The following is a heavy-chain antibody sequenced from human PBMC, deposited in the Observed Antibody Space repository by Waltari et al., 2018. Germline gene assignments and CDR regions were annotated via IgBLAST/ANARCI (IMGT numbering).Heavy chain of an antibody. D-gene: IGHD3-3*01. J-gene: IGHJ4*02. CDR3: ARARGEYDFWNGYNDQ. Sequence: QVQLQESGPGLVKPSGTLSLTCAVSGGSISSNNWWSWVRQSPGKGLEWIGEIYHIGSPNSNPSLKSRVTISVDKSKNQFSLTLSSVTAADTAMYYCARARGEYDFWNGYNDQWGQGTLVTVTS. V-gene: IGHV4-4*02. CDR2: IYHIGSP. CDR1: GGSISSNNW.